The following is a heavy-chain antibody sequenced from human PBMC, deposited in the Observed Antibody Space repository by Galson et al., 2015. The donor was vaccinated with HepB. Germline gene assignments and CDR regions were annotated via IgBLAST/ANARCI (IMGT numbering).Heavy chain of an antibody. CDR1: GFTFDDHA. J-gene: IGHJ3*02. CDR2: ISWNSGAK. CDR3: VKDIFPRSYAYDSSGFDAFDM. V-gene: IGHV3-9*01. Sequence: SLRLSCAASGFTFDDHAMHWVRQAPGKGLEWVSGISWNSGAKGYATSVKGRFTTSRDNAKNSLYLQMNSLRVEDTALYYCVKDIFPRSYAYDSSGFDAFDMWGQGTLVTVSS. D-gene: IGHD3-22*01.